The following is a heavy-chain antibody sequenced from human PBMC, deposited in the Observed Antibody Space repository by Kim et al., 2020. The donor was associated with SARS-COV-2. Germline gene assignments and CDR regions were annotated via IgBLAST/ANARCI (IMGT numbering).Heavy chain of an antibody. D-gene: IGHD6-13*01. J-gene: IGHJ4*02. Sequence: AQGFTGRFVFSLDTSVSTAYLQISSLKAEDTAVYYCARDSIAAAGPDFDYWGQGTLVTVSS. V-gene: IGHV7-4-1*02. CDR3: ARDSIAAAGPDFDY.